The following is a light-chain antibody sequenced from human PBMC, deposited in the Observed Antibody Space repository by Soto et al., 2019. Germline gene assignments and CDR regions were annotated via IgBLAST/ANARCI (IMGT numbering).Light chain of an antibody. CDR2: TAS. CDR1: ESFASY. J-gene: IGKJ1*01. Sequence: DIQMTQSPSSLSASVGDRVTITCRASESFASYLNWYQQKPGKAPKLLIQTASSLQTGVPSRFSGSGSGTDFTLTISSLQPEDFATYYCQQTYSAPWTFGQGTTVDIK. V-gene: IGKV1-39*01. CDR3: QQTYSAPWT.